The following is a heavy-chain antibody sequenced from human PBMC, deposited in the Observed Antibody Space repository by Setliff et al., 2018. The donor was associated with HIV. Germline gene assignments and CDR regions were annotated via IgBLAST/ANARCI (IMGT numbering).Heavy chain of an antibody. J-gene: IGHJ4*03. CDR3: AREEDFWSYFDY. Sequence: PGGSLRLSCAASGFTFSAHQMSWVRQPPGKGLEWVANIKADGTDKYYVDSVKGRFAISRDNSKNSLYLQMNSLRAEDTAVYYCAREEDFWSYFDYWGKGTTVTVSS. CDR2: IKADGTDK. CDR1: GFTFSAHQ. D-gene: IGHD3-3*01. V-gene: IGHV3-7*01.